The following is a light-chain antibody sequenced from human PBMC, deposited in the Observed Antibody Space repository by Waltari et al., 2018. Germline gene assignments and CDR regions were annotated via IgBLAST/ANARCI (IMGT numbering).Light chain of an antibody. CDR3: QQYYSTPLT. CDR1: KSVLYRPFNQNY. CDR2: WAS. Sequence: DIVLTQSPVSLPVSPGGRAIMNCKSNKSVLYRPFNQNYLAWYQLREGQPPKLIIFWASVRESGVPDRFTGSGSGTNCTLTISNLQAEDVAVYYCQQYYSTPLTFGGGTKVEI. V-gene: IGKV4-1*01. J-gene: IGKJ4*01.